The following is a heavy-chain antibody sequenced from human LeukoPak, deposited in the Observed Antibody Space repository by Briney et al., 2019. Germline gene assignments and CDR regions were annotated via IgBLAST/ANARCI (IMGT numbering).Heavy chain of an antibody. CDR2: IHNSGMT. V-gene: IGHV4-59*08. D-gene: IGHD3-22*01. CDR3: GSHTYSYDSSGPLG. Sequence: SETLSLTCTVSGGSISSYYWDWLRQPPGKGLEWIGYIHNSGMTSHNPSLKSRVTIAVDASRKQFSLTLNSVTAADTAVYYCGSHTYSYDSSGPLGWGQGTRVTVSS. J-gene: IGHJ4*02. CDR1: GGSISSYY.